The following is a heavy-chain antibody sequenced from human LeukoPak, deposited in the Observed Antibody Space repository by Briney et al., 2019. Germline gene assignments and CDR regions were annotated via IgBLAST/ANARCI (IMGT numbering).Heavy chain of an antibody. CDR2: IYYSGST. CDR3: ASSRGYDSFAFDI. Sequence: PSETLSLTCTVSGGSISSSSYYWGWIRQPPGKGLEWIGSIYYSGSTYYNPSLKSRVTMSVDTSKNQFSLRLRSVTAADTAVYYCASSRGYDSFAFDIWGQGTMVTVSS. V-gene: IGHV4-39*07. CDR1: GGSISSSSYY. J-gene: IGHJ3*02. D-gene: IGHD2-15*01.